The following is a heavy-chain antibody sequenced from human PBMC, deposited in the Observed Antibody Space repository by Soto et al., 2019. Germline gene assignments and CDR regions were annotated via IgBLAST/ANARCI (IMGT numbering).Heavy chain of an antibody. Sequence: EVQLVESGGGLVQPGGSLRLSCAASGFTFSDYWMHWVRQAPGKGLVWVSRINGAGSSTSYADSVKGRFTISRDNAKNTVYLHMNGLRAEDSAVSYCARVSPLDYWGQGTLVTVSS. CDR2: INGAGSST. CDR3: ARVSPLDY. V-gene: IGHV3-74*01. CDR1: GFTFSDYW. J-gene: IGHJ4*02.